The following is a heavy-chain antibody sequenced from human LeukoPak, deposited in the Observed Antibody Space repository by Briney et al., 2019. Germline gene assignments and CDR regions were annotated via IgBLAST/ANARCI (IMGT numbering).Heavy chain of an antibody. CDR1: GFTFSSYE. D-gene: IGHD2-15*01. V-gene: IGHV3-48*03. CDR2: ISSSGSTI. Sequence: GGSLRLSCAASGFTFSSYEMNWVRQAPGKGLEWVSYISSSGSTIYYADSVKGRFTISRDNAKNSLYLQMNSLRAEDTAVYYCASVFDCSGGSCYSLVVDYWGQGTLVTVYS. CDR3: ASVFDCSGGSCYSLVVDY. J-gene: IGHJ4*02.